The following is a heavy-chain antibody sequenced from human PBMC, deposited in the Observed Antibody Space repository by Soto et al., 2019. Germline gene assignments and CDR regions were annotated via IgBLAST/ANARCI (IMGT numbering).Heavy chain of an antibody. CDR3: ASAKHRTDYYYGMDV. CDR2: ISYDGSNK. Sequence: QVQLVESGGGVVQPGRSLRLSCAASGFTFSSYAMHWVRQAPGKGLEWVAVISYDGSNKYYADSVKGRFTISRDNSKNTLYLPMNCLRAEDTAVYYCASAKHRTDYYYGMDVWGQGTTVTVSS. D-gene: IGHD2-15*01. J-gene: IGHJ6*02. V-gene: IGHV3-30-3*01. CDR1: GFTFSSYA.